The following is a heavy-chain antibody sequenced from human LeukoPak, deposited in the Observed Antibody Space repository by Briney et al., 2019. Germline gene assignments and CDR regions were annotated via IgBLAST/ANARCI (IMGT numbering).Heavy chain of an antibody. CDR1: GYTFTGYY. V-gene: IGHV1-3*01. Sequence: GASVKVSCKASGYTFTGYYMHWVRQAPGQGLEWLGWINPANGDTRYSRQFGGRVTITRDTSASTSYMELSSLTSEDTAVYYCAREDIVVVVADKGIDYWGQGTLVTVSS. J-gene: IGHJ4*02. D-gene: IGHD2-15*01. CDR3: AREDIVVVVADKGIDY. CDR2: INPANGDT.